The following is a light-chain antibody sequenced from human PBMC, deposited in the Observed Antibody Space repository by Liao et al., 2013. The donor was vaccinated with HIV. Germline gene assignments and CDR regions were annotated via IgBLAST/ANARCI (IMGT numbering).Light chain of an antibody. CDR2: YDS. CDR3: QVWDTKSDHPYV. CDR1: NIGSKS. J-gene: IGLJ1*01. V-gene: IGLV3-21*01. Sequence: SYVLTQPPSVSVAPGKTARITCGTNNIGSKSVHWYQQKPGQAPVLVIYYDSGRPSGIPERFSGSNSGNTATLSISRVEVGDEADYYCQVWDTKSDHPYVFGTGTKVTVL.